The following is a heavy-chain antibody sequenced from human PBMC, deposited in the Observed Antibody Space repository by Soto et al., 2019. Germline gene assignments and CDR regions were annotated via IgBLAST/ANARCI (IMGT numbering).Heavy chain of an antibody. J-gene: IGHJ4*02. CDR2: IYHSGST. CDR1: GCSISSSNW. D-gene: IGHD2-21*01. CDR3: ARAVMERDGFDY. V-gene: IGHV4-4*02. Sequence: TSETLSLTCAFSGCSISSSNWWSWVRQPPGKGLEWIGEIYHSGSTNYNPSLKSRVTISVDKSKNQFSLKLSSVTAADTAVYYCARAVMERDGFDYWGQGTLVTVSS.